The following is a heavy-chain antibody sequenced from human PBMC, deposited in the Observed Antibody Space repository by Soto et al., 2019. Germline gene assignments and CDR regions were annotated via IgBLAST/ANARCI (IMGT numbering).Heavy chain of an antibody. CDR2: IYYNGGA. J-gene: IGHJ5*01. CDR1: AGSIRSYY. CDR3: ARGIYCSSGSCYSGLWWFDS. D-gene: IGHD2-15*01. Sequence: SETLSLTCTVSAGSIRSYYWSWIRQPPGKGLEWIGDIYYNGGANYNSSLKSRVTISADTSKDQFFLKVRSVTAADTAVYYCARGIYCSSGSCYSGLWWFDSWGQGTLVTVSS. V-gene: IGHV4-59*01.